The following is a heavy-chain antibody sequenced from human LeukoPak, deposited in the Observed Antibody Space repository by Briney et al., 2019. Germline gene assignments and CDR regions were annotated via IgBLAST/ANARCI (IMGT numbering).Heavy chain of an antibody. CDR3: AKDPYDYDCRGYYYYFDY. CDR1: GFTFTSYG. CDR2: MRCDGSNK. J-gene: IGHJ4*02. Sequence: GGSLRLSCAASGFTFTSYGMHWVRQAPGKGMEWVAFMRCDGSNKYYADSVKGRFTISRDNSKNTLYLQMNSLRAEDTAVYYCAKDPYDYDCRGYYYYFDYWGQGTLVTVSS. D-gene: IGHD3-22*01. V-gene: IGHV3-30*02.